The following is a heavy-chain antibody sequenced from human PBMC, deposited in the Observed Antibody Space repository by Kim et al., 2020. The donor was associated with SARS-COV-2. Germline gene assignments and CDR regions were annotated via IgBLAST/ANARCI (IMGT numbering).Heavy chain of an antibody. J-gene: IGHJ4*02. D-gene: IGHD3-22*01. Sequence: SETLSLTCTVSGGSISSYYWSWIRQPPGKGLEWIGYIYYSGSTNYNPSLKSRVTISVDTSKNQFSLKLSSVTAADTAVYYCARGHDSSGYPIDYWGQGTLVTVSS. CDR1: GGSISSYY. CDR3: ARGHDSSGYPIDY. V-gene: IGHV4-59*13. CDR2: IYYSGST.